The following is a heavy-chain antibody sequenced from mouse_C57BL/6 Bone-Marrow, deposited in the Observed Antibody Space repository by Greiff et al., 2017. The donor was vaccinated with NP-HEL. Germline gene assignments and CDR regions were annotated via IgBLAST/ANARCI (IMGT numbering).Heavy chain of an antibody. Sequence: VKLVESGPGLVQPSQSLSITCTVSGFSLTSYGVHWVRQSPGKGLEWLGVIWRGGSTDYNAAFMSRLSITKDNSKSQVFFKMNSLQADDTAIYYCAIVYDGYYVSRYYYAMDYWGQGTSVTVSS. D-gene: IGHD2-3*01. V-gene: IGHV2-5*01. CDR3: AIVYDGYYVSRYYYAMDY. CDR2: IWRGGST. J-gene: IGHJ4*01. CDR1: GFSLTSYG.